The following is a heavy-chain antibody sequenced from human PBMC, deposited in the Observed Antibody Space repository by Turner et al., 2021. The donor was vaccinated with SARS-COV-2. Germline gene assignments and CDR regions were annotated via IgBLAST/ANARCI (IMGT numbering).Heavy chain of an antibody. V-gene: IGHV3-30*18. CDR1: GFTFSSYG. CDR3: AKQQGLYSNPMYYFDY. J-gene: IGHJ4*02. CDR2: TSYDGSNK. Sequence: QVQLVESGGGVVQPGRSLRLSFAASGFTFSSYGMHWVRQAPGKGLEWVAVTSYDGSNKYYADSVKDRFTISRVNSKNTLYLQMNSLRAEDTAVYYCAKQQGLYSNPMYYFDYWGQGTLVTVSS. D-gene: IGHD4-4*01.